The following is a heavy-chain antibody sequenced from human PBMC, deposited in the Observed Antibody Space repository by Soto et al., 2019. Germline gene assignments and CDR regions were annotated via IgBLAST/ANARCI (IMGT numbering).Heavy chain of an antibody. D-gene: IGHD6-19*01. Sequence: QVQLVESGGGVVQPGRSLRLSCAASGFTFSSYGMHWVRQAPGKGLEWVAVISYDGSNKYYADSVKGRFTISRDNSKNTLYLQMNSLRAEDTAVYYCAKDVVAGTEVENFDYWGQGTLVTVSS. CDR1: GFTFSSYG. J-gene: IGHJ4*02. CDR3: AKDVVAGTEVENFDY. CDR2: ISYDGSNK. V-gene: IGHV3-30*18.